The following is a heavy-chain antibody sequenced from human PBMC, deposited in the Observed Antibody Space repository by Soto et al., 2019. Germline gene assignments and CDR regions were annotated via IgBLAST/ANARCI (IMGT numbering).Heavy chain of an antibody. CDR2: INPSGGGT. D-gene: IGHD3-9*01. Sequence: QVQLVQSGAEVKKPGASVKVSCKASGYTFTSYYMHCVRQAPGQGLEWMGIINPSGGGTSYAQKFQGRVTMNRDTYTSTVYMELSSLRSEDTAVYYCARGGQLRYLDWLLDYWGQGTLVTVSS. CDR3: ARGGQLRYLDWLLDY. V-gene: IGHV1-46*03. CDR1: GYTFTSYY. J-gene: IGHJ4*02.